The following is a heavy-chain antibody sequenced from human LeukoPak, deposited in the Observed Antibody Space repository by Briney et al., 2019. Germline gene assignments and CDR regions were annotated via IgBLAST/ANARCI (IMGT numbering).Heavy chain of an antibody. V-gene: IGHV3-11*01. D-gene: IGHD3-10*01. CDR3: ARYRYGSGLYYYYYYGMDV. J-gene: IGHJ6*02. CDR1: GFTFSDYY. CDR2: ISSSGSTI. Sequence: PGGSLRLSCAASGFTFSDYYMSWIRQAPGKGLEWVPYISSSGSTIYYADSVKGRFTISRDNAKNSLYLQMNSLRAEDTAVYYCARYRYGSGLYYYYYYGMDVWGQGTTVTVSS.